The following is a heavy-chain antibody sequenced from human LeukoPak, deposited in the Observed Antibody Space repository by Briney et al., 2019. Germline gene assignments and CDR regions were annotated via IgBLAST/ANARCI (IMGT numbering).Heavy chain of an antibody. CDR1: GGSFSGYY. Sequence: SETLSLTCAVYGGSFSGYYWSWIRQPPGKGLGWIGEINHSGSTNYNPSLKSRVTISVDTSKNQFSLKLSSVTAADTAVYYCARGGTAMVRRQRRFDYWGQGTLVTVSS. V-gene: IGHV4-34*01. J-gene: IGHJ4*02. CDR3: ARGGTAMVRRQRRFDY. D-gene: IGHD5-18*01. CDR2: INHSGST.